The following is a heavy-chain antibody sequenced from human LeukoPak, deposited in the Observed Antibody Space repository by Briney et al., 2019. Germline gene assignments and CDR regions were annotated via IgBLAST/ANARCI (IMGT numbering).Heavy chain of an antibody. J-gene: IGHJ1*01. CDR2: ISFDGSNQ. Sequence: PGGPLRLSCAVSGFTFSSIGMHWVRQAPGQGLKWVAVISFDGSNQYYAPSVKGRFTIYRDNLKSTVALQMNSLGAEETAVYYCAKSHPPTVTTEEGEYLQHWGQGSLVTVP. D-gene: IGHD4-17*01. CDR1: GFTFSSIG. CDR3: AKSHPPTVTTEEGEYLQH. V-gene: IGHV3-30*18.